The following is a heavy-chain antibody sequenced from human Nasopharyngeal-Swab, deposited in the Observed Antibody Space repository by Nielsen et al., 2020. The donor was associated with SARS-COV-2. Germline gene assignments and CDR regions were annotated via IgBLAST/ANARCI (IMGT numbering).Heavy chain of an antibody. J-gene: IGHJ3*02. CDR3: ARQRSHAFDI. Sequence: WIRQPPGKGLEWIGSICSGGTTYYNASLKSRVTISVDTSKSQFSLKLPSVTAADAAMYYCARQRSHAFDIWGQGTMVTVSS. CDR2: ICSGGTT. V-gene: IGHV4-39*01.